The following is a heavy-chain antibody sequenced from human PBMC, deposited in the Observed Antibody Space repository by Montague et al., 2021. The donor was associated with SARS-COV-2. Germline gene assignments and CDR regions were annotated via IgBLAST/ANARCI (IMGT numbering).Heavy chain of an antibody. D-gene: IGHD4-17*01. V-gene: IGHV4-39*01. Sequence: SETLSLTCTVSGGSISSTTYRWGWIRQHPGKCLEWIGFISYSGTTFYNPSLKSRISMSVATPKSQFSLNLTSVTAADTAVYYCARHYGSSLDSWGQGILVAVSS. J-gene: IGHJ4*02. CDR3: ARHYGSSLDS. CDR2: ISYSGTT. CDR1: GGSISSTTYR.